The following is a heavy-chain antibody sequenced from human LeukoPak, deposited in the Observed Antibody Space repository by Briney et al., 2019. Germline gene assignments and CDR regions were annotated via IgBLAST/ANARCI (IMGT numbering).Heavy chain of an antibody. CDR3: AAGIQLWFNYYGMDV. V-gene: IGHV3-21*01. J-gene: IGHJ6*02. D-gene: IGHD5-18*01. CDR2: ISSSSSYI. Sequence: GGSLRLSCAASGFTFSSYSMNWVRQAPGKGLEWVSSISSSSSYIYYADSVKGRFTISRDNAKNSLYLQMNSLRAEDTAVYYCAAGIQLWFNYYGMDVWGQGTTVIVSS. CDR1: GFTFSSYS.